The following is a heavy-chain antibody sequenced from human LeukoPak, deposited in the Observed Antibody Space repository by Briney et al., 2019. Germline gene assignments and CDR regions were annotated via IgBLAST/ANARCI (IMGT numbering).Heavy chain of an antibody. D-gene: IGHD1-1*01. Sequence: SQTLSLTCAISGDSVSSNSAAWNWIRQSPSRGLEWLGRTYYRSKWYNDYAVSVKSRITINPVTSKNQFSLQLNSVTPEDTALYYCAREGERNQQYDTFDFWGQGTLVIVSS. V-gene: IGHV6-1*01. CDR1: GDSVSSNSAA. CDR3: AREGERNQQYDTFDF. CDR2: TYYRSKWYN. J-gene: IGHJ4*02.